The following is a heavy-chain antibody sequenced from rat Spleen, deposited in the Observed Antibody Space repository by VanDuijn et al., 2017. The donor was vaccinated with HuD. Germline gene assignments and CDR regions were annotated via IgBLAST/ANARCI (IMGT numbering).Heavy chain of an antibody. D-gene: IGHD1-6*01. CDR3: TRNGYYGLLGVMDA. V-gene: IGHV2-19*01. J-gene: IGHJ4*01. CDR2: VQTGGIT. CDR1: GFSLTGYS. Sequence: QVQLKESGPGLVQPSQTLSLTCTVSGFSLTGYSVHWVRQPPGKGLEWMGRVQTGGITDYNSALKSRLSISRDTSKCQVFLKVKRLKTEDTGIYYCTRNGYYGLLGVMDAWGQGASVTVSS.